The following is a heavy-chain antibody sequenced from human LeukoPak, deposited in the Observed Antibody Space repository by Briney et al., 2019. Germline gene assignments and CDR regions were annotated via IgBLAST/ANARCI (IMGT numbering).Heavy chain of an antibody. V-gene: IGHV3-73*01. CDR2: IRSKANSYAT. Sequence: PGGSLRLSCAVSGFTFSGSAMHWVRQASGKGLEWVGRIRSKANSYATAYAASVKGRFTISRDDSKNTAYLQMNSLKTEDTAVCYCTRGLFDIWGQGTMVTVSS. J-gene: IGHJ3*02. CDR1: GFTFSGSA. CDR3: TRGLFDI.